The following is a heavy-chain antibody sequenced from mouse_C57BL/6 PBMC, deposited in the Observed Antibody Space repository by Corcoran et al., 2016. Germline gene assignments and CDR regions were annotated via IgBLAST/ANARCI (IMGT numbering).Heavy chain of an antibody. D-gene: IGHD1-1*01. V-gene: IGHV1-75*01. CDR3: ARENYGCSYWFAY. CDR1: GYTFTDYY. J-gene: IGHJ3*01. Sequence: QVQLQQSGPELVKPGASVKISCKASGYTFTDYYINWVKQRPGQGLEWIGWIFPGSGSTYYNEKFKGKATLTVDKSSSTAYMLRSSLTSEDSAVYFCARENYGCSYWFAYWGQGTLVTVSA. CDR2: IFPGSGST.